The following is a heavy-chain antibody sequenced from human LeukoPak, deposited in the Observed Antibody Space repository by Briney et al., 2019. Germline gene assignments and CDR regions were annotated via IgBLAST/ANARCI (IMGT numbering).Heavy chain of an antibody. CDR3: ARQPPNTASFDY. Sequence: PSDTLSLTRAVSGGSVNGYYWSWIRQTPGMGLEWIGYIYSSGDINYNPSLTSRLTMSVDTSNNQVSLKLSSVTAADTAVYFCARQPPNTASFDYWGQGTLVTVSS. CDR1: GGSVNGYY. V-gene: IGHV4-59*02. J-gene: IGHJ4*02. CDR2: IYSSGDI. D-gene: IGHD2-21*02.